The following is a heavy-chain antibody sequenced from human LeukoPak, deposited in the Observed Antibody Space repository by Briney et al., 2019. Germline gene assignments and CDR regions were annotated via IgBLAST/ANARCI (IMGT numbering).Heavy chain of an antibody. CDR2: IYSGGST. Sequence: GGSLRLSCAASGFTFSSYAMSWVRQAPGKGLEWVSVIYSGGSTYYADSVKGRFTISRDNSKNTLYLQMNSLRAEDTAVYYCARDRAAGYADAFDIWGQGTMVTVSS. CDR1: GFTFSSYA. D-gene: IGHD6-25*01. J-gene: IGHJ3*02. V-gene: IGHV3-66*01. CDR3: ARDRAAGYADAFDI.